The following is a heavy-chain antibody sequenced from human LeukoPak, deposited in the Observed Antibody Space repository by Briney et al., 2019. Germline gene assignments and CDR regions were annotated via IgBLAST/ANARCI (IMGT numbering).Heavy chain of an antibody. V-gene: IGHV4-39*07. CDR3: ARAAYDSSGYYYRSLYYFDY. CDR1: GGSLSSSSYY. J-gene: IGHJ4*02. CDR2: IYYSGST. Sequence: SETLSLTCTVSGGSLSSSSYYWGWIRQPPGKGLEWIGSIYYSGSTYYNPSLKSRVTISVDTSKNQFSLKLSSVTAADTAVYYCARAAYDSSGYYYRSLYYFDYWGQGTLVTVSS. D-gene: IGHD3-22*01.